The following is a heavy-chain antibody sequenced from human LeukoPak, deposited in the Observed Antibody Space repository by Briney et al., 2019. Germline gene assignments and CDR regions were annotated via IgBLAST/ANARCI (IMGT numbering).Heavy chain of an antibody. D-gene: IGHD6-19*01. V-gene: IGHV4-59*01. CDR3: AKAVAGPDAFDI. CDR2: IYYSGST. Sequence: SETLSLTCAVYGGSFSSYYWSWIRQPPGKGLEWIGYIYYSGSTNYNPSLKSRVTISVDTSKNQFSLKLSSVTAADTAVYYCAKAVAGPDAFDIWGQGTMVTVSS. CDR1: GGSFSSYY. J-gene: IGHJ3*02.